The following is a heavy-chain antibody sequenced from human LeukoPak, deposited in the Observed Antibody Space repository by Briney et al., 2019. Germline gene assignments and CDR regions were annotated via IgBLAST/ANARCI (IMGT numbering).Heavy chain of an antibody. CDR1: GGTFSGFY. CDR2: IKVSGGRT. Sequence: ASVKVSCKASGGTFSGFYVHWVRQAPGQGLEWMGIIKVSGGRTEYAQKFQGRVTVTRDMSTSTVYMELNNLRSEDTAVYYCAREPPESYYFDNWGQGTLVTVSS. J-gene: IGHJ4*02. CDR3: AREPPESYYFDN. V-gene: IGHV1-46*01.